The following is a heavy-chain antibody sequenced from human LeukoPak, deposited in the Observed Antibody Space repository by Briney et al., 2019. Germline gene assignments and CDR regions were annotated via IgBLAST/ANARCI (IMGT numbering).Heavy chain of an antibody. CDR3: ARRAARRGGDDY. Sequence: GGSLRLSCAASGFTVSSNYMSWVRPAPGKGLEWVSVIYSGGSTYYADPVKGRFTISRDNSKNTLYLQMNSLRAEDTAVYYCARRAARRGGDDYWGQGTLVTVSS. CDR1: GFTVSSNY. V-gene: IGHV3-66*02. J-gene: IGHJ4*02. D-gene: IGHD6-6*01. CDR2: IYSGGST.